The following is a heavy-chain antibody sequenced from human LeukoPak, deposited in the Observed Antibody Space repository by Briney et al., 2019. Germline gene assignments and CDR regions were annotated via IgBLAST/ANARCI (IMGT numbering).Heavy chain of an antibody. CDR3: ARSAAAGFSYYSYYLDV. CDR2: IKQDGSEK. CDR1: GFTFSSYW. V-gene: IGHV3-7*01. J-gene: IGHJ6*03. D-gene: IGHD6-13*01. Sequence: GGSLRLSCAASGFTFSSYWMSWVRQAPGKGLEWVANIKQDGSEKYYVDSVKGRFTISRDNAKNSLYLQMNSLRAEDTAVYYCARSAAAGFSYYSYYLDVWGKGTTVTIFS.